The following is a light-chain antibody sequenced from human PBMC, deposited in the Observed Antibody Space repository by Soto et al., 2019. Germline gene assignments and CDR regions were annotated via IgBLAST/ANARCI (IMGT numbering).Light chain of an antibody. CDR1: QSVSTN. CDR2: GAS. V-gene: IGKV3-15*01. CDR3: QQYNNWPPLYT. Sequence: EIVMTQSPATLSVFPGERATVSCRASQSVSTNLAWYQQKPGQAPRLLIYGASSRATGIPARFSGSGSGTEFPLTISSLQSEDFAVYYCQQYNNWPPLYTFGQGTKLEIK. J-gene: IGKJ2*01.